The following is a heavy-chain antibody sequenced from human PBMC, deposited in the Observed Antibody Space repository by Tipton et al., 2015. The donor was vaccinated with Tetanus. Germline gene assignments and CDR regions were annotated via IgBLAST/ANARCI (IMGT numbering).Heavy chain of an antibody. Sequence: AGLVKPSGTLSLTCAVYGGSFSGYYWTWIRQPPGTGLEWIGDIHYSGSANYDPSLKSRVTVSVDTSKNQFSLHLTPVTAADTAVDYCAIGPSGIYPQFFGQWGQGTLVTVAS. CDR3: AIGPSGIYPQFFGQ. CDR1: GGSFSGYY. V-gene: IGHV4-34*01. J-gene: IGHJ4*02. D-gene: IGHD1-26*01. CDR2: IHYSGSA.